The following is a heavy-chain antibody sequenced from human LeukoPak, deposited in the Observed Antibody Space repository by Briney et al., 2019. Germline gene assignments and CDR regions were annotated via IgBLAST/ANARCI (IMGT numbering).Heavy chain of an antibody. CDR2: ISAYNGNT. V-gene: IGHV1-18*01. CDR3: ARDHDNWNLFGHRLYYYYYYMDV. J-gene: IGHJ6*03. D-gene: IGHD1-7*01. Sequence: GASVKVSCKASGYTFTSYGISWVRQAPGQGLEWMGWISAYNGNTNYAQKLQGRVTMTTDTSTRTAYMELRSLRSDDTAVYYCARDHDNWNLFGHRLYYYYYYMDVWGKGTTVTVSS. CDR1: GYTFTSYG.